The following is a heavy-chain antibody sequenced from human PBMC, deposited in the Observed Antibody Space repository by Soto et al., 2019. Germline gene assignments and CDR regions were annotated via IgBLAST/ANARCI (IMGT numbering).Heavy chain of an antibody. Sequence: QVQLQESGPGLVKPSQTLSLTCTVSGGSISSDNHYWSWIRQHPGRGLEWIGHIYYSGSTYYNPSLKSRLTISVDTSKNQFSLKLSSVTAADTAVYFCARESDDSGGSYSRWFDPWGQGTLVTVSS. J-gene: IGHJ5*02. CDR1: GGSISSDNHY. CDR3: ARESDDSGGSYSRWFDP. V-gene: IGHV4-31*03. CDR2: IYYSGST. D-gene: IGHD3-22*01.